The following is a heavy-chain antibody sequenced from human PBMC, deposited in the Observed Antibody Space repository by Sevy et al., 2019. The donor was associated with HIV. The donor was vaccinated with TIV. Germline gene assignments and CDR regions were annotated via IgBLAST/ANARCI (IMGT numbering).Heavy chain of an antibody. D-gene: IGHD1-26*01. J-gene: IGHJ5*02. CDR2: INNDGSVR. CDR3: ARAASQWEPGWFDP. V-gene: IGHV3-74*01. Sequence: GGSLRLSCKCSGFSLSAYWMHWVRQIPGKGLDWVSHINNDGSVRQYADSVKGRFTISRDNAKNTLYLQMNSLRAEDTAVYYCARAASQWEPGWFDPWGQGTLVTVSS. CDR1: GFSLSAYW.